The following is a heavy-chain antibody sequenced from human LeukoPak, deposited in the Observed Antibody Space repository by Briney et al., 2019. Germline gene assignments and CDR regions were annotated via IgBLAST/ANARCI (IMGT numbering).Heavy chain of an antibody. CDR2: FISGDTNI. CDR3: GREIQSTGYYYGGGYMDV. V-gene: IGHV3-11*04. CDR1: GLNFSAYY. D-gene: IGHD3-22*01. Sequence: GGSLRPSFAASGLNFSAYYMSSARQAPGRGREWISFFISGDTNIKYADAVKGGFTTSRDNAKHSLYLEMNSLRAEDTAVYFCGREIQSTGYYYGGGYMDVWGEGTTVTV. J-gene: IGHJ6*03.